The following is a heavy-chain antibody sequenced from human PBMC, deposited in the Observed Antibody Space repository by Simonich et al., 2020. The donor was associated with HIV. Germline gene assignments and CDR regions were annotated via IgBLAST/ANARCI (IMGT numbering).Heavy chain of an antibody. D-gene: IGHD3-10*01. Sequence: QVQLQQWGAGLLKPSETLSLTCAVYGGSFSGYYWSWIRQPPGKGLEWIGEINHGGSTDYNPSLKSRVTISVDTSKNQFSLNLSSVTAADTAVYYCARRGGFHFDYWGQGTLVTVSS. CDR3: ARRGGFHFDY. CDR1: GGSFSGYY. J-gene: IGHJ4*02. V-gene: IGHV4-34*01. CDR2: INHGGST.